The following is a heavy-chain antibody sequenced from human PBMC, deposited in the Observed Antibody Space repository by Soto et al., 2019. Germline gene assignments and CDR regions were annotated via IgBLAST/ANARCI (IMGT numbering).Heavy chain of an antibody. Sequence: PGESLKISCKGSGYSFTSYWIGWVRQMPGKGLEWMGTIYPGDSDNRYSPSFQGQVTISADKSISTAYLQWSSLKASDTAMYYCARPGYCSGGSCQRGNYGMDVWGQGTTVTVSS. CDR2: IYPGDSDN. CDR1: GYSFTSYW. V-gene: IGHV5-51*01. CDR3: ARPGYCSGGSCQRGNYGMDV. D-gene: IGHD2-15*01. J-gene: IGHJ6*02.